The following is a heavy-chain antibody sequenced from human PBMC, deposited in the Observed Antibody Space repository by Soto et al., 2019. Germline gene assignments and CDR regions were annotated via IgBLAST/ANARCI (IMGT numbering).Heavy chain of an antibody. CDR3: ARGGVGDDYGGY. D-gene: IGHD4-17*01. CDR2: ISSSSSYI. CDR1: GFTFSSYS. V-gene: IGHV3-21*01. Sequence: EVQLVESGGGLVKPGGSLRLSCAASGFTFSSYSMNWVRQAPGKGLEWVSSISSSSSYIYYADSVKGRFTISRDNAKNSLYLQMNSLRAEDTAVYYCARGGVGDDYGGYWGQGTLVTVSS. J-gene: IGHJ4*02.